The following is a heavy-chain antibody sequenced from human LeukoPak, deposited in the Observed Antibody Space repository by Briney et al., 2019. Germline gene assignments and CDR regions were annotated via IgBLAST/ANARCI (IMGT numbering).Heavy chain of an antibody. CDR2: IDGSGSS. J-gene: IGHJ3*02. D-gene: IGHD3-9*01. V-gene: IGHV4-38-2*02. CDR1: GYSISSGYL. CDR3: ARGVLGYDILTGYYPDDAFDI. Sequence: PSETLSLTCTVSGYSISSGYLWGWIRQPPGKGLEWIGSIDGSGSSYYNPSLKSRVTISVDTSRNQFSLKMTSVTAADTAVYYCARGVLGYDILTGYYPDDAFDIWGQGTMVTVSS.